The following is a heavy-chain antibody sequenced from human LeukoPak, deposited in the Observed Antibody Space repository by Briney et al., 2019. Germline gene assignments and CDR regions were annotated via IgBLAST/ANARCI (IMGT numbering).Heavy chain of an antibody. V-gene: IGHV3-23*01. CDR2: ISGSGGST. D-gene: IGHD2-2*01. CDR1: GFTFSSYA. Sequence: GGSLSLSCAASGFTFSSYAMSWVRQAPGKGLEWVSAISGSGGSTYYADSVKGRFTISRDNSKNTLYLQMNSLRAEDTAVYYCAKGSDLGYCSSTSCYRPYYFDYWGQGTLVTVSS. J-gene: IGHJ4*02. CDR3: AKGSDLGYCSSTSCYRPYYFDY.